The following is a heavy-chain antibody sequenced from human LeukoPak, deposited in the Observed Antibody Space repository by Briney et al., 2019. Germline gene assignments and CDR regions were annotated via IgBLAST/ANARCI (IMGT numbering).Heavy chain of an antibody. CDR2: IKSDGSRT. CDR1: GFTFSSYW. V-gene: IGHV3-74*01. Sequence: GGSLRLSCAVSGFTFSSYWMHWVRQAPGKGLVWVSRIKSDGSRTDYADSVKGRFTISRDNAKNSLYLQMNSLRAEDTAVYYCARELPFDYWGQGTLVTVSS. J-gene: IGHJ4*02. D-gene: IGHD2-15*01. CDR3: ARELPFDY.